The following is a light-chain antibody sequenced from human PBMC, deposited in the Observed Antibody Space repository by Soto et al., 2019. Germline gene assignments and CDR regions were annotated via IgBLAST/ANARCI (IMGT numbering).Light chain of an antibody. CDR2: GVS. J-gene: IGKJ1*01. CDR1: QSVSRSY. CDR3: QEYGM. V-gene: IGKV3-20*01. Sequence: EIDLTQSPGTLSLSPGERATLSCRASQSVSRSYLAWYQQKPGQSPRLLIYGVSTSATGIPDRFSGSGSGTDFTLTISRLEPEYVAVYYCQEYGMFGQGPKVEIK.